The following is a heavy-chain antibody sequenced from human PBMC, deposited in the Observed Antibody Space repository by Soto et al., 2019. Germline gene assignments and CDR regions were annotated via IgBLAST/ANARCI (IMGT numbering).Heavy chain of an antibody. D-gene: IGHD1-26*01. J-gene: IGHJ6*02. Sequence: GASVKVSCKASGYTFTGYYMHWVRQAPGQGLEWMGWINPNSGGTNYAQKFQGWVTMTRDTSISTAYMELSRLRSDDTAVYYCARSRGCYPPYYYYYGMDVWGQGTTVPVSS. V-gene: IGHV1-2*04. CDR2: INPNSGGT. CDR3: ARSRGCYPPYYYYYGMDV. CDR1: GYTFTGYY.